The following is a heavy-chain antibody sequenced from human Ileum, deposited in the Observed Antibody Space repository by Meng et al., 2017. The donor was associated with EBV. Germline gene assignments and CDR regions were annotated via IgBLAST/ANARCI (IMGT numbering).Heavy chain of an antibody. CDR3: ARGNKVSDRGFDY. D-gene: IGHD3-10*01. CDR2: INHSGST. CDR1: GGSFSGYD. Sequence: VKLHQGVAGLLKPSETLSRTRACYGGSFSGYDCSWLRQPPGKGLEWIGEINHSGSTNYNPSLKSRVTISVDTSKNQFSLKLSSVTAADTAVYYCARGNKVSDRGFDYWGQGTLVTVSS. V-gene: IGHV4-34*01. J-gene: IGHJ4*02.